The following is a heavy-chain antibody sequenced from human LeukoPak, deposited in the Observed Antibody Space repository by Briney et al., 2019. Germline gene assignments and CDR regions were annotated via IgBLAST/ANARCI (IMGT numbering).Heavy chain of an antibody. CDR2: IVVGSGNT. J-gene: IGHJ3*02. D-gene: IGHD3-22*01. V-gene: IGHV1-58*02. CDR3: AAFDDSSGYYNAFDI. CDR1: GFTFTSSA. Sequence: ASVKVSCKASGFTFTSSAMQWVRQARGQRLEWIGWIVVGSGNTNYAQKFQERVTITRDMSTSTAYMELGSLRSEDTAVYYCAAFDDSSGYYNAFDIWGQGTMVTVSS.